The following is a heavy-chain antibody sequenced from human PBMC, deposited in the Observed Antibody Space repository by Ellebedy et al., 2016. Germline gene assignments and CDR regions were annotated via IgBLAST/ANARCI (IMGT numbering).Heavy chain of an antibody. Sequence: GGSLRLXXAASGFTFKTYALSWVRQAPGEGLEWVSTLSGSGPKTYYADSVQGRFTISRDNFKSTLYLQMNSLRAEDTAVYYCAKHETDGDYYFDLWGRGTLVTVSS. CDR1: GFTFKTYA. CDR2: LSGSGPKT. CDR3: AKHETDGDYYFDL. J-gene: IGHJ2*01. V-gene: IGHV3-23*01. D-gene: IGHD2-21*01.